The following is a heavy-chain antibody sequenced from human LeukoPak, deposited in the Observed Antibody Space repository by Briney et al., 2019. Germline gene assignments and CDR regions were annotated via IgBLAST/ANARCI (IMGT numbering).Heavy chain of an antibody. D-gene: IGHD1-1*01. CDR2: IGGSGGTT. J-gene: IGHJ5*02. CDR3: ATSLSSTATDA. Sequence: GGSLRLSCAASGFTFCSYAMSWVRQAPGRGLEWVSTIGGSGGTTYYADSVKGRFTISRDNSKNALYLQMNSLRAEDTAIFYCATSLSSTATDAWGQGTLVTVSS. CDR1: GFTFCSYA. V-gene: IGHV3-23*01.